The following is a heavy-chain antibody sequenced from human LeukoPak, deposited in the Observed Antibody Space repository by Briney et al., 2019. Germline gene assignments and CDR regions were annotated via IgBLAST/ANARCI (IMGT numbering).Heavy chain of an antibody. D-gene: IGHD3-22*01. CDR3: AKEGDDRDYFDF. J-gene: IGHJ4*02. Sequence: GGTLRLSCAASGFTFSSYGMSWVRQAPGKGLEWVSAISGSGGSTYYADSVKGRFTISRDNAKNTLYLQMNSLRAEDTAVYYCAKEGDDRDYFDFWGQGTLVTVSS. V-gene: IGHV3-23*01. CDR2: ISGSGGST. CDR1: GFTFSSYG.